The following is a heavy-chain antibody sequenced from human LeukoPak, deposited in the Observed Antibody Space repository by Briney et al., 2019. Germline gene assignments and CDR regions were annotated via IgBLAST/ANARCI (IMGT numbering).Heavy chain of an antibody. D-gene: IGHD5-12*01. J-gene: IGHJ4*02. CDR2: ISSSTNII. CDR3: ARVAYSAYDYPTLLPPFDY. V-gene: IGHV3-48*04. CDR1: GFTFSSYA. Sequence: GGSLRLSCAASGFTFSSYAMSWVRQAPGKGLEWVSYISSSTNIIYYADSVKGRFTISRDNAKNSLYLQMNSLRAEDTALYSCARVAYSAYDYPTLLPPFDYWGQGTLVTVSS.